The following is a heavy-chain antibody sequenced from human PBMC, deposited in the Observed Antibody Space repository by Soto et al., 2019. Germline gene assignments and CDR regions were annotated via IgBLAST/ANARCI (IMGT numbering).Heavy chain of an antibody. J-gene: IGHJ6*02. D-gene: IGHD1-26*01. V-gene: IGHV1-18*01. CDR1: GHTFTSYG. CDR2: ISAYNGNT. Sequence: ASVKVSCKASGHTFTSYGISWVRQAPGQGLEWMGWISAYNGNTNYAQKLQGRVTMTTDTSTSTAYMELRSLRPDDSAVYYCARIVGANDAPGMDVWGQGTTVTVSS. CDR3: ARIVGANDAPGMDV.